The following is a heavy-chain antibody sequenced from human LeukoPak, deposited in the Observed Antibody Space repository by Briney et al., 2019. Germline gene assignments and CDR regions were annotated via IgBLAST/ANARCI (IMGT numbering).Heavy chain of an antibody. CDR3: AKGHPNYYDNSGYDY. V-gene: IGHV3-23*01. CDR2: VSGTGETT. J-gene: IGHJ4*02. CDR1: GFPLGSYA. D-gene: IGHD3-22*01. Sequence: TGGSLRLSCAASGFPLGSYAMSWVRQAPGKGLEWVSTVSGTGETTYYADSVKGRFNISRGNSKNTLYLQMNSLRPDDTAIYYCAKGHPNYYDNSGYDYWGQGTLVTVSS.